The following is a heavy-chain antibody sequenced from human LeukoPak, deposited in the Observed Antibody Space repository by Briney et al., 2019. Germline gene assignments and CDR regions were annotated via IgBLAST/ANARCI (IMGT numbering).Heavy chain of an antibody. J-gene: IGHJ4*02. CDR1: GFTFSDYW. D-gene: IGHD2-2*01. V-gene: IGHV3-7*03. CDR3: ARGGYCSSTSCRPYYFDY. CDR2: IKQDGSEK. Sequence: GGSLRLSCAATGFTFSDYWMSWVRQAPEMGLEWVANIKQDGSEKYYVDSVMGRFTISRDNARNSLYLQMNSLRAEDTAVYYCARGGYCSSTSCRPYYFDYWGQETLVTVSS.